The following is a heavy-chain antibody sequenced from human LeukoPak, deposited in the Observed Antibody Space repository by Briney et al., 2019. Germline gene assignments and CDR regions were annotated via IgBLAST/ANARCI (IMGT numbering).Heavy chain of an antibody. J-gene: IGHJ4*02. CDR2: IGYSAGDT. Sequence: PGGSLRLSCAASGFTVSSYAMTWVRQAPGKGLEWVSAIGYSAGDTYYADSVKGRFTISRDFSMNTLYLQMTSLRADDTALYYCAKDDDGHHHGADHWGQGTLVTVSS. CDR1: GFTVSSYA. V-gene: IGHV3-23*01. CDR3: AKDDDGHHHGADH. D-gene: IGHD4-17*01.